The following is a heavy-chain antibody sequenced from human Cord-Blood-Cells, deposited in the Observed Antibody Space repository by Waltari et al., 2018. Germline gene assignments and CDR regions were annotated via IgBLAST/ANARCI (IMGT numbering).Heavy chain of an antibody. CDR1: GHTFTAYY. CDR2: VDPEDGET. J-gene: IGHJ4*02. D-gene: IGHD5-12*01. V-gene: IGHV1-69-2*01. Sequence: EVQLVQSGAEVKKPGATAKMYCKVSGHTFTAYYMHWVQQAPGKGLEWMGLVDPEDGETIYAEKFQGRVTITADTSTDTAYMELSSLRSEDTAVYYCATLPATEGVDYWGQGTLVTVSS. CDR3: ATLPATEGVDY.